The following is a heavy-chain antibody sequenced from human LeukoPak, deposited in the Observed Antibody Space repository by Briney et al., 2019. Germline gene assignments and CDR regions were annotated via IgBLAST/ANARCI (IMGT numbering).Heavy chain of an antibody. CDR3: AKVPSSLSGTGQRYFDY. CDR2: ITTSDGNT. CDR1: GFTFTNYW. D-gene: IGHD3/OR15-3a*01. J-gene: IGHJ4*02. V-gene: IGHV3-23*01. Sequence: PGGSLRLSCAASGFTFTNYWMHWVRQAPGKGLEWVSTITTSDGNTYYADSVKGRFTVSRDNSKSTLYLQMNSLRAEDTAVYYCAKVPSSLSGTGQRYFDYWGQGALVTVSS.